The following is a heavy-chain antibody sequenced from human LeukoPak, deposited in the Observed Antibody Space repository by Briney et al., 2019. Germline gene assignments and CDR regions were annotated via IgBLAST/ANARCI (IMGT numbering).Heavy chain of an antibody. J-gene: IGHJ4*02. Sequence: SETLSLTCAVYGGSFSGYYWSWIRQPPGKGLEWIGEINHSGSTNYNPSLKSRVTISVDTSKNQFSLKLSSVTAADTAVYYCARGPAVRRLAYWGQGTLVTVSS. D-gene: IGHD2-2*01. CDR2: INHSGST. V-gene: IGHV4-34*01. CDR3: ARGPAVRRLAY. CDR1: GGSFSGYY.